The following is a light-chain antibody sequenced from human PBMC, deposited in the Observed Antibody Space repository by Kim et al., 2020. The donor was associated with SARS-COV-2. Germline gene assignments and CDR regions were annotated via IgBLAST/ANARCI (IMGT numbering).Light chain of an antibody. J-gene: IGKJ2*01. CDR2: NGS. V-gene: IGKV3-20*01. CDR1: HGVGSSY. Sequence: SQGDRATLACRASHGVGSSYVAWYQQKPGQAPRLLIFNGSSRATGTPDRFSGSGSGTDFTLTIGRLEPEDFAVYYCQQYGGSPPYTFGQGTKLEI. CDR3: QQYGGSPPYT.